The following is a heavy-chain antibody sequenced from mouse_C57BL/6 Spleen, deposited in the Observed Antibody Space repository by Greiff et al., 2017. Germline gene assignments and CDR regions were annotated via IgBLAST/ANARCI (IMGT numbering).Heavy chain of an antibody. CDR1: GYTFTGYR. V-gene: IGHV1-9*01. D-gene: IGHD1-1*01. Sequence: QVQLQQSGAELMKPGASVKLSCKATGYTFTGYRKGWVKQRPGHGLELIGEIFPGSGSTNYNEKFTSKATPTMDTASSTAYMQLSSLTSEDSAVYDCARLTTVVATSMDYWGQGTSVTVSS. J-gene: IGHJ4*01. CDR3: ARLTTVVATSMDY. CDR2: IFPGSGST.